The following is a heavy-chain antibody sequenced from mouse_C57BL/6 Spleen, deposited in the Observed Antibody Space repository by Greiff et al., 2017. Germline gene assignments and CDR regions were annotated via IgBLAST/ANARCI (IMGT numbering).Heavy chain of an antibody. D-gene: IGHD1-1*01. CDR2: IDPSDSYT. CDR3: ASNYVYGYYFDY. Sequence: VQLQQPGAELVMPGASVKLSCKASGYTFTSYWMHWVKQRPGQGLEWIGEIDPSDSYTNYNQKFKGKSTLTVDKSSSTAYMQLSSLTSEDSAVYYCASNYVYGYYFDYWGQGTTLTVSS. CDR1: GYTFTSYW. J-gene: IGHJ2*01. V-gene: IGHV1-69*01.